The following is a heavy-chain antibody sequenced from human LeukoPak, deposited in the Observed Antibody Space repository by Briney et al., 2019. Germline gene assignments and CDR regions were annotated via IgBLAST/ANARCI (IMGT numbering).Heavy chain of an antibody. J-gene: IGHJ4*02. D-gene: IGHD3-10*01. CDR3: AKDFYYGSGSHELDH. CDR2: ISYDGSNK. V-gene: IGHV3-30*18. CDR1: GFAFSSYG. Sequence: PGGSLRLSCAASGFAFSSYGMHWVRQAPGKGLEWVAVISYDGSNKYYADSVKGRFTISRDNSKNTLYLQMNSLRAEDTAVYYCAKDFYYGSGSHELDHWGQGTLVTVSS.